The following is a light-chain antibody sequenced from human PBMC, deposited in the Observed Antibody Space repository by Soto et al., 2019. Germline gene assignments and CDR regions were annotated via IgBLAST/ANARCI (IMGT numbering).Light chain of an antibody. V-gene: IGLV1-47*01. CDR3: AAWDASLSAGV. J-gene: IGLJ3*02. Sequence: QSVLTQPPSASGTPGQRVTISCSGSNSNIGSRDVYWFQQLPGSAPKVLIYKNSQRPSGVPDRFFGSKSGTSASLAISGLRSEDDSDYYCAAWDASLSAGVFGGGTKLTVL. CDR1: NSNIGSRD. CDR2: KNS.